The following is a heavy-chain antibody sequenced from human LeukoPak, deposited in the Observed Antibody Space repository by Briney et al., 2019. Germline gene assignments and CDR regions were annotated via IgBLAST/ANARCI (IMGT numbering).Heavy chain of an antibody. CDR1: GGSISSYY. CDR3: ARVGHDYSTYYYYYYMDV. V-gene: IGHV4-59*01. J-gene: IGHJ6*03. CDR2: IYYSGST. Sequence: SETLSLTXTVSGGSISSYYWSWIRQPPGKGLEWIGYIYYSGSTNYNPSLKSRVTISVDTSKNQFSLKLSSVTAADTAVYYCARVGHDYSTYYYYYYMDVWGKGTTVTVSS. D-gene: IGHD4-11*01.